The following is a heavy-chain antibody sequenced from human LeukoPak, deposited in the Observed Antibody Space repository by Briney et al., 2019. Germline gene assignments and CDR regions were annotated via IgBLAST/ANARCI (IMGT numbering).Heavy chain of an antibody. CDR2: INAGNGNT. D-gene: IGHD2-21*02. Sequence: ASVTVSCKASGYTFTSYAMHWVRQAPGQGLEWMGWINAGNGNTKYSQKFQGRVTITRDTSASTAYMELSSLRSEDTAVYYCATGGAYCGGDCYPVDYFDYWGQGTLVTVSS. V-gene: IGHV1-3*01. J-gene: IGHJ4*02. CDR1: GYTFTSYA. CDR3: ATGGAYCGGDCYPVDYFDY.